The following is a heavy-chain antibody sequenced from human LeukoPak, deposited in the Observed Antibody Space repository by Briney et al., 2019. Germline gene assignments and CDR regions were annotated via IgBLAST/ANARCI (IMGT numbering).Heavy chain of an antibody. V-gene: IGHV3-21*01. CDR2: ISSSSSYI. J-gene: IGHJ4*02. D-gene: IGHD6-19*01. CDR1: GFTFSSYS. CDR3: ARDRSGWYYYFDY. Sequence: PGGSLRLSCAASGFTFSSYSMNWVRQAPGKGLEWVSSISSSSSYIYYADSVKGRFTISRDNAKNSLYLQMNSLRAEDTAVYYCARDRSGWYYYFDYWGQGALVTVSS.